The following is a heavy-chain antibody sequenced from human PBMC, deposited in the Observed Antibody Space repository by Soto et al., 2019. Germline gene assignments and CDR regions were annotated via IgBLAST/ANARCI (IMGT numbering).Heavy chain of an antibody. J-gene: IGHJ6*03. CDR1: GGTFSSYA. D-gene: IGHD2-2*01. Sequence: GASVKVSCKASGGTFSSYAISWVRQAPGQGLEWMGGIIPNSGNTSYAQKFQGRVTMTRNDSISTAYMELSSLRSEDTAVYYCARGPSTDIVVVPAASYYYYYYMDVWGKGTTVTVSS. V-gene: IGHV1-8*02. CDR2: IIPNSGNT. CDR3: ARGPSTDIVVVPAASYYYYYYMDV.